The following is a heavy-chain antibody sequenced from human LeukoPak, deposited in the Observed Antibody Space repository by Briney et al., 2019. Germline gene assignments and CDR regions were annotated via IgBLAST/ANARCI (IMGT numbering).Heavy chain of an antibody. CDR3: AKGRIAMGAFDI. Sequence: GGSLRLSCAASGFTFSSYAMSWVRQAPGKGLEWVSAISGSGGSTYYADSVKGRFTISRDNSKNTLYMQMNSLRAEDTAVYYCAKGRIAMGAFDIWGQGTMVTVSS. V-gene: IGHV3-23*01. CDR2: ISGSGGST. D-gene: IGHD2-21*01. CDR1: GFTFSSYA. J-gene: IGHJ3*02.